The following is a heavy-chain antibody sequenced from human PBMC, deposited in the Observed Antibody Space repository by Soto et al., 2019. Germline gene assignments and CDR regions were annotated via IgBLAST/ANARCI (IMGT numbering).Heavy chain of an antibody. CDR2: IYYSGST. J-gene: IGHJ4*02. CDR1: GGSISSGDYY. D-gene: IGHD4-17*01. CDR3: ASMDYGGNSDFDY. V-gene: IGHV4-30-4*01. Sequence: SETLSLTCTVSGGSISSGDYYWSWIRQPPGKGLEWIGYIYYSGSTYYNPSLKSRVTISVDTSKNQFSLKLSSVTAADTAVYYCASMDYGGNSDFDYWGQGTLVTVSS.